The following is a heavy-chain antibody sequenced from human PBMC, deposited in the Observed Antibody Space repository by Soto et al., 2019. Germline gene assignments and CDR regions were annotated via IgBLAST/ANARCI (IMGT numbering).Heavy chain of an antibody. CDR1: GFTFSNYA. CDR3: ARSPGKGVVVAATAFADY. Sequence: EVQLVESGGGLVQPGGSLRLSCAASGFTFSNYAMHCVRQAPGKGLECVSGISSNGGSTYYADSVKGRFTISRDNSKNALYLQMGSLRAEEIAVYYCARSPGKGVVVAATAFADYCRQGTLVTVSS. CDR2: ISSNGGST. D-gene: IGHD2-15*01. V-gene: IGHV3-64*07. J-gene: IGHJ4*02.